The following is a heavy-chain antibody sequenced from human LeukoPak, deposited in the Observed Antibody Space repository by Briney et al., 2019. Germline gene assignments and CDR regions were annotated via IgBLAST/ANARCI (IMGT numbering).Heavy chain of an antibody. CDR3: AKDGEQWLVFDY. V-gene: IGHV3-23*01. Sequence: GGSLRLSCAASGFTFSSYAMSWVRQAPGKGLEWVSAISGSGDSTYYADSVKGRFTISRDNSKNTLYLQMNSLRAEDTAVYYCAKDGEQWLVFDYWGQGTLVTVSS. J-gene: IGHJ4*02. D-gene: IGHD6-19*01. CDR1: GFTFSSYA. CDR2: ISGSGDST.